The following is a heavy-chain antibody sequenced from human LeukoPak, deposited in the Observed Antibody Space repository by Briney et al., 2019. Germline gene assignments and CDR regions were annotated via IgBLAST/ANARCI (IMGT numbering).Heavy chain of an antibody. CDR3: ARQGYSSSQIDS. J-gene: IGHJ4*02. CDR2: IYPGDSDT. D-gene: IGHD6-13*01. Sequence: GESLRISCKGSGYIFTSYWIIWLRHMPGKSLEWMGIIYPGDSDTTYSPSFQGQVTISADKSISTAYVQWSSLKASDTAMYYCARQGYSSSQIDSWGQGTLITVSS. CDR1: GYIFTSYW. V-gene: IGHV5-51*01.